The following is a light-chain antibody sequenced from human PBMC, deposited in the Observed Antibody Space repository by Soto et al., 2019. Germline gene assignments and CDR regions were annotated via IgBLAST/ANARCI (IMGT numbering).Light chain of an antibody. Sequence: EIVLTQSPGTLSLSPGERATLSCRASQSVSSSYLAWYQQKPGQAPRLLIYGASSRATGIPDRFSASGSGTDFTLTISRLEPADFEVYYCQQYRSSPLTFGGGTKVEIK. J-gene: IGKJ4*01. CDR1: QSVSSSY. CDR2: GAS. CDR3: QQYRSSPLT. V-gene: IGKV3-20*01.